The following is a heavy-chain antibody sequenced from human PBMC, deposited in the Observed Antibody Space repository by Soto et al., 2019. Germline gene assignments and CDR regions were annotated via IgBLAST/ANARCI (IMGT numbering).Heavy chain of an antibody. CDR2: ISGSGIST. CDR3: AKEPVGPDWYFDL. V-gene: IGHV3-23*01. J-gene: IGHJ2*01. CDR1: GFTFSCYR. Sequence: GGSLRLSCAASGFTFSCYRIRWVRQAPGQGLEWVSGISGSGISTHYADSVKGRFTVSRDNSKNTLCLQMNSLRAEDTAVYNCAKEPVGPDWYFDLWGRGTLVTVSS.